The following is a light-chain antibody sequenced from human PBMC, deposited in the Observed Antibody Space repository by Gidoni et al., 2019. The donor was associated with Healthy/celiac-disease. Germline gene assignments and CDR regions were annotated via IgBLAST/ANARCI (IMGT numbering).Light chain of an antibody. CDR3: QAWDSSTHVV. J-gene: IGLJ2*01. CDR2: QDS. CDR1: KLGDKY. Sequence: SYELTQPPPVSVSPGQTARITCSGDKLGDKYACWYQQKPGQSPVLVIYQDSKRPSVIPERFSGSNSGNTATLTISGTQAMYEADYYCQAWDSSTHVVFGGGTKLTVL. V-gene: IGLV3-1*01.